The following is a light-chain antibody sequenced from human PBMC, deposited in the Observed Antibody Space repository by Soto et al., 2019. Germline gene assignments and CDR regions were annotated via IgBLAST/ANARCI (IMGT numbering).Light chain of an antibody. CDR1: QSLLYKSNNKNY. CDR2: WAS. Sequence: DIGMTQSPDSLAVSLGEKATINCKSSQSLLYKSNNKNYLAWYQQKPGQSPRLLISWASARESGVPDRFSGSGSGTDFTLTISNLQAEDVAVYYCHQFYSAPQAFGGGTKVEIQ. V-gene: IGKV4-1*01. CDR3: HQFYSAPQA. J-gene: IGKJ4*01.